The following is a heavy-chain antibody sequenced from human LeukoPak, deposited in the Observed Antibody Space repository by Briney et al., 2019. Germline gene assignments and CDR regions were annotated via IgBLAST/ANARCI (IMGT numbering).Heavy chain of an antibody. J-gene: IGHJ4*02. Sequence: GVLRLSCAASGFTFSDHYMDWVRQAPGMGLEWVGRTRNKANSYTTEYGASVKGRFTISRDNSKNTLYLQMNSLRAEDTAVYYCVEGGAARFDYWGQGTLVAVSS. CDR1: GFTFSDHY. CDR3: VEGGAARFDY. CDR2: TRNKANSYTT. V-gene: IGHV3-72*01. D-gene: IGHD5-18*01.